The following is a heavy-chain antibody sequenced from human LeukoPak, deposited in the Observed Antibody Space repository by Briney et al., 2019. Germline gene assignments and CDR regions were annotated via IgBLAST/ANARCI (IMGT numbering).Heavy chain of an antibody. D-gene: IGHD6-13*01. CDR2: IYHSGST. V-gene: IGHV4-30-2*01. Sequence: KSSETLSLTCAVSGGSISSGGYSWSWIRQPPGKGLEWIGYIYHSGSTYYNPSLKSRVTISVDRSKNQISLKLSSVTAADTAVYYCAVGIAAARATDYWGQGTLVTVSS. CDR3: AVGIAAARATDY. CDR1: GGSISSGGYS. J-gene: IGHJ4*02.